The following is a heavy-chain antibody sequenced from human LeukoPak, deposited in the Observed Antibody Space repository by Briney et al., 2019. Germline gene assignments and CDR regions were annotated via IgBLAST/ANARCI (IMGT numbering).Heavy chain of an antibody. J-gene: IGHJ3*02. CDR2: IYYSGST. Sequence: PSETLSLACTVSGGSISSYYWSWIRQPPGKGLEWIGYIYYSGSTNHNPSLKSRVTISVDTSKNQFSLKLSSVTAADTAVYYCARVAPFPRNSFDIWGQGTMVTVSS. V-gene: IGHV4-59*01. CDR1: GGSISSYY. D-gene: IGHD1-7*01. CDR3: ARVAPFPRNSFDI.